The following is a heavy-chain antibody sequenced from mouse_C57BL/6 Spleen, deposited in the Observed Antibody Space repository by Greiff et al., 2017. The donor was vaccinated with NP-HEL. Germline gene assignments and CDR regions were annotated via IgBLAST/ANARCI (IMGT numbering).Heavy chain of an antibody. J-gene: IGHJ2*01. V-gene: IGHV7-3*01. CDR2: IRNKANGYTT. Sequence: EVKLVESGGGLVQPGGSLSLSCAASGFTFTDYYMSWVRQPPGKALEWLGFIRNKANGYTTEYSASVKGRFTISRDNSQSILYLQMNALRAEDSATYYCARALTGYFDYWGQGTTLTVSS. CDR3: ARALTGYFDY. D-gene: IGHD4-1*01. CDR1: GFTFTDYY.